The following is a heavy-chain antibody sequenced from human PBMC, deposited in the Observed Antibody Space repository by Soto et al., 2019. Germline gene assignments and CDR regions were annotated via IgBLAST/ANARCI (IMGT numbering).Heavy chain of an antibody. J-gene: IGHJ4*02. CDR2: ISAYNGNT. CDR1: GYTFTSYG. CDR3: SRYGYTVTHDY. Sequence: QVQLVQSGAEVKKPGASVKVSCKASGYTFTSYGISWVRQAPGQGLEWMGWISAYNGNTNYAQKLQGRVTMTTDTTTSTDYMELRSLRYDDTAVYYCSRYGYTVTHDYWGQGTLVTVCS. V-gene: IGHV1-18*04. D-gene: IGHD5-18*01.